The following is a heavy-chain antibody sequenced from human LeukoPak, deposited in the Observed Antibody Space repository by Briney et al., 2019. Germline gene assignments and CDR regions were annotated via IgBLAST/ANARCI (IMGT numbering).Heavy chain of an antibody. V-gene: IGHV3-72*01. D-gene: IGHD4-17*01. CDR3: ARGDYGDYNGYFDY. CDR2: TRNKANSYTT. J-gene: IGHJ4*02. Sequence: GGSLRLSCAASGFTFSDHYMAWVRQAPGKGLEWVGRTRNKANSYTTEYAASVKGRFTISRDDSKNSLYLQMNSLKTEDTAVYYCARGDYGDYNGYFDYWGQGTLVTVSS. CDR1: GFTFSDHY.